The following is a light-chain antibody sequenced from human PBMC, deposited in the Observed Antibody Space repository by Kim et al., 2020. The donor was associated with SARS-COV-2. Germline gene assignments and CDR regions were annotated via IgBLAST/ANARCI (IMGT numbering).Light chain of an antibody. CDR1: QGLKNY. CDR2: SAS. V-gene: IGKV1-27*01. Sequence: DIQMTQSPSSLSASVGDRVTITCRASQGLKNYLAWYQQKAGKVPKLLIHSASTLQPGVPSRFSGSGFGTEFTLTISSLQPEDVATYYCQKYDSVPLTFGGGTKVDIK. J-gene: IGKJ4*01. CDR3: QKYDSVPLT.